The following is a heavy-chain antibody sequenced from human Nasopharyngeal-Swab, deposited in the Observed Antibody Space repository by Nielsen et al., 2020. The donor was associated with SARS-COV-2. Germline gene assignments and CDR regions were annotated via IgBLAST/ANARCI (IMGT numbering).Heavy chain of an antibody. J-gene: IGHJ4*02. CDR3: ASLYYYDSSGLGY. V-gene: IGHV4-34*01. CDR2: INHSGST. Sequence: RQAPGKGLEWIGEINHSGSTNYNPSLKSRVTISVDTSKNQFSLKLSSVTAAGTAVYYCASLYYYDSSGLGYWGQGTLVTVSS. D-gene: IGHD3-22*01.